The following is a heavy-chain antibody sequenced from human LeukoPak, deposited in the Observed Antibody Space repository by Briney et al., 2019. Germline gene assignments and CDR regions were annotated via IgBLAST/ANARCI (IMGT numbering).Heavy chain of an antibody. CDR3: ARYNWNDWGVWFDP. CDR1: GGSISSGGYY. J-gene: IGHJ5*02. Sequence: SQTLSLTCTVSGGSISSGGYYWSWIRQHPGKGLEWIGYIYYSGSTYYNPSLKSRVTISVDTSKNQFSLKLSSVTAADTAVYYCARYNWNDWGVWFDPWGQGTLVTVSS. V-gene: IGHV4-31*03. CDR2: IYYSGST. D-gene: IGHD1-1*01.